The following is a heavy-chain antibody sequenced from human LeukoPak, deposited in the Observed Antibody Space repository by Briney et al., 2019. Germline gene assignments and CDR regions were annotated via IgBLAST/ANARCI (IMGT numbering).Heavy chain of an antibody. D-gene: IGHD3-16*01. Sequence: SETLSLTCTVSGGSISGHYWTWIRQPPGKGLEWIGQIHYSGKADYNPSLRSRINISVDMSKNQMSLKVSSVTAADTAVYYCARFGVDYDMDVWGQGTTVTVS. CDR2: IHYSGKA. V-gene: IGHV4-59*11. CDR1: GGSISGHY. CDR3: ARFGVDYDMDV. J-gene: IGHJ6*02.